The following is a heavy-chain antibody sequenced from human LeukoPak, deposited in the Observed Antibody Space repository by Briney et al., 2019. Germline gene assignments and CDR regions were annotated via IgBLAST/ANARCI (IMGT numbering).Heavy chain of an antibody. CDR1: GGSISSYY. Sequence: SETLSLTCTVSGGSISSYYWSWIRQPAGKGLESIGHISTSGSTNYNPSLKSRVTMSVDTSKNQFSLKLSSVTAADTAVYYCARDRRTTMIVVEGAFDIWGQGTMVTVSS. V-gene: IGHV4-4*07. J-gene: IGHJ3*02. CDR3: ARDRRTTMIVVEGAFDI. CDR2: ISTSGST. D-gene: IGHD3-22*01.